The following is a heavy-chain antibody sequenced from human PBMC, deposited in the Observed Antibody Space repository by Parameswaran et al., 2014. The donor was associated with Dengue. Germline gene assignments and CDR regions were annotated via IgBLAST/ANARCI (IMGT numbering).Heavy chain of an antibody. J-gene: IGHJ3*02. D-gene: IGHD4-23*01. V-gene: IGHV4-34*01. CDR2: INHSGST. CDR3: ARAGGNLWAFDI. Sequence: RWIRQPPGKGLEWIGEINHSGSTNYNPSLKSRVTISVDTSKNQFSLKLSSVTAADTAVYYCARAGGNLWAFDIWGQGTMVTVSS.